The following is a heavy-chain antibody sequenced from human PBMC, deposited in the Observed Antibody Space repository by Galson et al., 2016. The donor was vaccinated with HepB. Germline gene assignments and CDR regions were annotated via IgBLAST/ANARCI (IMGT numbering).Heavy chain of an antibody. CDR3: AYSNGTPFFFDY. V-gene: IGHV4-31*03. Sequence: TLSLTCSVSGGSISSGGYYWSWIRQHPGKGLEWVGYIYYSGTTYYNPSLKSRVTISLDTSKNQFSLKLSSVTAADTAVYYCAYSNGTPFFFDYWGQGTLVTVSS. CDR2: IYYSGTT. J-gene: IGHJ4*02. D-gene: IGHD5-18*01. CDR1: GGSISSGGYY.